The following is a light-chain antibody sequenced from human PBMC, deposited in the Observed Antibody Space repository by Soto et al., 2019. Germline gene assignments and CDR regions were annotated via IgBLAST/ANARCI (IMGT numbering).Light chain of an antibody. V-gene: IGKV3D-15*01. Sequence: EIVMTQSPATLSVSPGERVTLPCRASQSVSSNLGWYQQKPGQAPRLLIYGASTRATGIPARFSGSGSGTEFTLTISSLQSEDFAVYYCQQYNNWPPLTFGQGTKVEIK. CDR2: GAS. J-gene: IGKJ1*01. CDR1: QSVSSN. CDR3: QQYNNWPPLT.